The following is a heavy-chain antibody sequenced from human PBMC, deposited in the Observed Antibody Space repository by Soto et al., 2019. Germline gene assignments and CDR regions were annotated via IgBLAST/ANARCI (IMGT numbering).Heavy chain of an antibody. V-gene: IGHV3-23*01. CDR3: ANSRCRGGACYFGERYYFDY. Sequence: EVQLLESGGGLVQPGGSLRLSCAASGFTFSSYAMSWVRQAPGKGLEWVSAISGSGGSTYYADSVKGRFTISRDNSKNTLDLQMTSLRAGDTAVYYCANSRCRGGACYFGERYYFDYWGQGTLVTVSS. J-gene: IGHJ4*02. CDR2: ISGSGGST. D-gene: IGHD2-21*02. CDR1: GFTFSSYA.